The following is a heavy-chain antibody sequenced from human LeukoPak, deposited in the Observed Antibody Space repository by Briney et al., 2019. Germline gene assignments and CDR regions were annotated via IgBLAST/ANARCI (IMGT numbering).Heavy chain of an antibody. Sequence: GGSLRLSCVASGFTFSNYWMQWVRQAPGKGLVWVSRINGDGSTIGYADSVKGRLTISRDNAKNTLYLQMTSLRVDDTAVYYCAKSGGTALFSWGQGTLVTVSS. D-gene: IGHD2-15*01. CDR2: INGDGSTI. J-gene: IGHJ5*02. CDR1: GFTFSNYW. V-gene: IGHV3-74*01. CDR3: AKSGGTALFS.